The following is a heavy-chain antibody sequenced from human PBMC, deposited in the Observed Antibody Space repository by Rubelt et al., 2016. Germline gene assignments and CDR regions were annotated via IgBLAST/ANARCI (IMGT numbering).Heavy chain of an antibody. D-gene: IGHD2/OR15-2a*01. V-gene: IGHV3-48*03. CDR3: VRDEYGGGGAP. Sequence: EVQLVESGGGLVQPGGSLRLSCAASGFSFNIYEMNWVRQAQGKGLEWVSYIPASGGAGCCAVCVKGRFTVSRDNAKNLQYLEKNHVTDDDTALYDGVRDEYGGGGAPWRQGTVVTVSS. CDR2: IPASGGAG. CDR1: GFSFNIYE. J-gene: IGHJ5*02.